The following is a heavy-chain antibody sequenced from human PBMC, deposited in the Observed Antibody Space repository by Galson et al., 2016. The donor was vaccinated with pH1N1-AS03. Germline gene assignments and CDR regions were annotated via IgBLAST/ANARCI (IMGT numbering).Heavy chain of an antibody. Sequence: SVKVSCKASGGTFSNYAISWVRQAPGRGLEWMGRIIPMFAITNYTEIFQGRVTITADKSRSIAYMELNSLRSDDMAVYYCATGLYCTSTSCSYRGWFDPWGQGTLVTVSS. J-gene: IGHJ5*02. CDR2: IIPMFAIT. V-gene: IGHV1-69*04. CDR1: GGTFSNYA. CDR3: ATGLYCTSTSCSYRGWFDP. D-gene: IGHD2-2*01.